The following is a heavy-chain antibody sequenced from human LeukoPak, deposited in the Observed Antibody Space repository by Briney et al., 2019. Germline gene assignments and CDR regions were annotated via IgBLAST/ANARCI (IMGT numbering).Heavy chain of an antibody. D-gene: IGHD2-15*01. CDR1: GGSISSNY. Sequence: SETLSLNCTVSGGSISSNYWSWIRQPPGKGLEWIGYIYYSGSTNYNPSLKSRVTISVDTSKNQLSLKLSSVTAADTAVYYCAGREGYCGGGNCYSFFDYWGQGALVTVSS. V-gene: IGHV4-59*08. CDR2: IYYSGST. CDR3: AGREGYCGGGNCYSFFDY. J-gene: IGHJ4*02.